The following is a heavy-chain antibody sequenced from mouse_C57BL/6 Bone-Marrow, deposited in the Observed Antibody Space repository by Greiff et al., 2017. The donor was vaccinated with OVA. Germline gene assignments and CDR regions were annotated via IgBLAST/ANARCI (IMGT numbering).Heavy chain of an antibody. D-gene: IGHD2-3*01. CDR3: TRDGYYAIDY. J-gene: IGHJ4*01. CDR1: GFTFSSYA. Sequence: EVKLMESGEGLVKPGGSLKLSCAASGFTFSSYAMSWVRQTPEKRLEWVAYISSGGDYIYYADTVKGRFTIYRDNARNTLYLQMSSLKSEDTAMYYCTRDGYYAIDYWGRETSDTVSS. CDR2: ISSGGDYI. V-gene: IGHV5-9-1*02.